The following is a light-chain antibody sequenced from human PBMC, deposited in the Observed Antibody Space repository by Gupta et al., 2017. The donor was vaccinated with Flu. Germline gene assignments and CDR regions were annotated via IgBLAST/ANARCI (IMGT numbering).Light chain of an antibody. CDR3: VLYMGSGISV. V-gene: IGLV8-61*01. Sequence: QPVVTQEPPFSVSPGGTVTLTCGLSSGSVSTSYYPSGYQQTPGQAPRTLIHSTNSRSSGVPDRFSGPILGNKAALTITGAQADDESDYYCVLYMGSGISVFGGGTKLTVL. J-gene: IGLJ3*02. CDR2: STN. CDR1: SGSVSTSYY.